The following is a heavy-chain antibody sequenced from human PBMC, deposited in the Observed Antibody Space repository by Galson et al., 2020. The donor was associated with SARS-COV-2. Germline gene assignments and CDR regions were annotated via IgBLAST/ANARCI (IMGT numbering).Heavy chain of an antibody. V-gene: IGHV3-66*01. J-gene: IGHJ3*02. Sequence: TGGSLRLSCAASGITVSSNYMSWVRQAPGKGLEWVPVIYSGGSTFYGDSVKGRFTISRDNSKNTLYLQMNSLRAEDTAVYYCARDSPVTRGFAFDIWGQGTMVTVSS. CDR3: ARDSPVTRGFAFDI. D-gene: IGHD4-17*01. CDR2: IYSGGST. CDR1: GITVSSNY.